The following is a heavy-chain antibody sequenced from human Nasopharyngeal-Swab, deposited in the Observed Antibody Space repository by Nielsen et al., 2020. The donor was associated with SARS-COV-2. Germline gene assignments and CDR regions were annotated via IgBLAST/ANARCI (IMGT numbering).Heavy chain of an antibody. D-gene: IGHD3-16*01. J-gene: IGHJ6*02. V-gene: IGHV1-2*02. CDR3: ARTGGGGNYFYGMDV. CDR2: INTNTGGT. Sequence: ASVKVSCKASGYTFTNYYIHWVRQAPGQGLEWMGWINTNTGGTNSAQKFQGRVTMTSDTSISTAFMNLSRLTSDDTAAYYCARTGGGGNYFYGMDVWGQGTTVTVSS. CDR1: GYTFTNYY.